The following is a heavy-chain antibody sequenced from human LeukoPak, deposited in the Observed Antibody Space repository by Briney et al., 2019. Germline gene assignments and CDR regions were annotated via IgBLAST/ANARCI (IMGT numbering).Heavy chain of an antibody. D-gene: IGHD3-9*01. CDR2: INEDGSNK. CDR1: GFSFSNHY. J-gene: IGHJ4*02. V-gene: IGHV3-7*01. Sequence: GGSLRLSCTASGFSFSNHYMRWIRQAPGKGLEWVANINEDGSNKWHLGSVKGRFTVSRDNARNSLYLQMNSLRVEDTAVYYCTRVIVTVPGYFDYFDFWGQGVLVTVSS. CDR3: TRVIVTVPGYFDYFDF.